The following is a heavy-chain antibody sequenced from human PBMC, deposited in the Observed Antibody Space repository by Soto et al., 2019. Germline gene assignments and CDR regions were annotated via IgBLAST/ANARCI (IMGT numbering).Heavy chain of an antibody. V-gene: IGHV4-30-4*01. Sequence: NPSETLSLTCTVSGGSISSGDYYWSWIRQPPGKGLEWIGYIYYSGSTYYNPSLKSRVTISVDTSKNQFSLKLSSVTAADTAVYYCARVTGPHSSSAGGLDYWGQGTLVTVSS. CDR3: ARVTGPHSSSAGGLDY. CDR2: IYYSGST. J-gene: IGHJ4*02. CDR1: GGSISSGDYY. D-gene: IGHD6-6*01.